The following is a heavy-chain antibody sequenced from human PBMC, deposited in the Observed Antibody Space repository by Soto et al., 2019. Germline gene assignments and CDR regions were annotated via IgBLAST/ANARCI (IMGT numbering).Heavy chain of an antibody. V-gene: IGHV3-15*07. CDR3: TTDSGSKYYDFWSGPRDAFDI. J-gene: IGHJ3*02. CDR2: IKSKTDGGTT. D-gene: IGHD3-3*01. CDR1: GFTFSNAW. Sequence: GGSLRLSCAASGFTFSNAWMNWVRQAPGKGLEWVGRIKSKTDGGTTDYAAPVKGRFTISRDDSKNTLYLQMNSLKTEDTAVYYCTTDSGSKYYDFWSGPRDAFDIWGQGTMVTVSS.